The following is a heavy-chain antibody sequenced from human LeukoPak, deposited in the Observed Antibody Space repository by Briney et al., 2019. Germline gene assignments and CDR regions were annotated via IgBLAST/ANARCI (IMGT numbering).Heavy chain of an antibody. CDR1: GFTFSNYA. CDR2: ISYDGSNK. V-gene: IGHV3-30*04. D-gene: IGHD2-15*01. CDR3: ARDVAPTVAGGFDY. J-gene: IGHJ4*02. Sequence: QPGRSLRLSCAASGFTFSNYAMNWVRQAPGKGLEWVALISYDGSNKYYADSVKGRFTISRDNSKNTLYLQMNSLRAEDTAVYYCARDVAPTVAGGFDYWGQGTLVTVSS.